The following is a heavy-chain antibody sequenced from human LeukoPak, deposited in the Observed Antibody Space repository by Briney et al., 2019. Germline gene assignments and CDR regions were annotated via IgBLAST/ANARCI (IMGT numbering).Heavy chain of an antibody. D-gene: IGHD3-22*01. J-gene: IGHJ4*02. CDR3: ARAYDSSGYYPGY. CDR1: GGTFSSYA. CDR2: IIPIFGTA. Sequence: SVTVSCKASGGTFSSYAISGVRQAPGQGLEWMGGIIPIFGTANYAQKFQGRVTITTDESTSTAYMELSSLRSEDTAVYYCARAYDSSGYYPGYWGQGTLVTVSS. V-gene: IGHV1-69*05.